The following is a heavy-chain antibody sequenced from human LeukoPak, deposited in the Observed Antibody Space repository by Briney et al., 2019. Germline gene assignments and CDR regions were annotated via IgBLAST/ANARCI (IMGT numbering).Heavy chain of an antibody. CDR1: GYTLTELS. J-gene: IGHJ4*02. V-gene: IGHV1-24*01. CDR2: FDPEDGET. CDR3: ATGNWRRWFGEPLFDY. Sequence: ASVKVSCKVSGYTLTELSMHWVRQAPGKGLEWMGGFDPEDGETIYAQKFQGRVTMTEDTSTDTAYMELSSLRSDDTAVYYCATGNWRRWFGEPLFDYGGQGTLVTVSS. D-gene: IGHD3-10*01.